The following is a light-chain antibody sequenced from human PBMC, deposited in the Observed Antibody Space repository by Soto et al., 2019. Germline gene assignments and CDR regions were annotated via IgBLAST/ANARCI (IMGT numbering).Light chain of an antibody. CDR2: EVY. V-gene: IGLV2-8*01. CDR1: SSDVGGYNY. CDR3: SSYVGTNSYV. Sequence: SVLAKPPSASGSPGQSVTISCTGTSSDVGGYNYVSWYQHHPGKAPKLIIYEVYKRPSGVPDRFSGSKSGNTAALTVSGLQAEDEADYYCSSYVGTNSYVFGTGTKVTVL. J-gene: IGLJ1*01.